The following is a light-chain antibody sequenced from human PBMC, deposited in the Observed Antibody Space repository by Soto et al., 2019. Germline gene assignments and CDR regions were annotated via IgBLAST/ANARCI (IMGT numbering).Light chain of an antibody. CDR3: SSYTSSSTYVV. V-gene: IGLV2-14*01. J-gene: IGLJ2*01. CDR2: DVS. Sequence: QSALTQPASVSGSPGQSITISCTGTSSDVGGYNYVSWYQQHPGKAPKLMIYDVSNRPSGVSNRFSGSKSGNTASLTISGLQGEDVADYYCSSYTSSSTYVVFGGGTKLTVL. CDR1: SSDVGGYNY.